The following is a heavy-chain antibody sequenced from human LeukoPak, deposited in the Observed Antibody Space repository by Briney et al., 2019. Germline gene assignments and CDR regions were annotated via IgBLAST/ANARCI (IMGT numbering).Heavy chain of an antibody. J-gene: IGHJ3*02. CDR1: GGSISSYY. Sequence: SETLSLTCTVSGGSISSYYWSWIRQPPGKGLEWIGYIYYSGSTNYNPSLKSRVTISVDTSKNQFSLKLSSVTAADTAVYYCARELGPYICSSTSCYSAFDIWGQGTMVTVSS. CDR2: IYYSGST. V-gene: IGHV4-59*12. D-gene: IGHD2-2*01. CDR3: ARELGPYICSSTSCYSAFDI.